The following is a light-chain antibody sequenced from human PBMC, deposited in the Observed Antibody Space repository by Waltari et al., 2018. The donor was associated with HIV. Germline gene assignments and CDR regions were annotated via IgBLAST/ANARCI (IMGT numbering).Light chain of an antibody. CDR3: QQFGTSPRT. J-gene: IGKJ1*01. V-gene: IGKV3-20*01. Sequence: EIVLTQSPGTLSLSPGERATLSCRASQSVINNYLAWYQQKPGQAPRLLIYGASSRATGIPDRCSGTGSGTDFTLSISRLEPEDFAVYYCQQFGTSPRTFGQGTKVEIK. CDR2: GAS. CDR1: QSVINNY.